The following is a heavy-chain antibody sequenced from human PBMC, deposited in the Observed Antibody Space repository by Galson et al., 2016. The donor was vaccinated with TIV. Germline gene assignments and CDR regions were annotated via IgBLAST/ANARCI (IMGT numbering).Heavy chain of an antibody. J-gene: IGHJ4*02. CDR3: TRDGRGNWKYVDYFDY. V-gene: IGHV3-30*03. CDR2: IRHNGNNK. D-gene: IGHD1-7*01. CDR1: GFTFSSYT. Sequence: SLRLSCAASGFTFSSYTLHWVRQTPGRGLEWVAIIRHNGNNKDFADSVEGRFTISRDSSKNTVFLQMNSLRLEDTAVYYCTRDGRGNWKYVDYFDYWGPGTVVTVSS.